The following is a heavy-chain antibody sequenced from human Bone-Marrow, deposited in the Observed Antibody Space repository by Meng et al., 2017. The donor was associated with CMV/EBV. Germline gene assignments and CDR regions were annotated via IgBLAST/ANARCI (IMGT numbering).Heavy chain of an antibody. CDR2: IYYSGST. CDR3: ARDGYYGMDV. V-gene: IGHV4-59*01. CDR1: GGSISSYY. J-gene: IGHJ6*02. Sequence: SETLSLTCTVSGGSISSYYWSWIRQPPGKGLEWIGYIYYSGSTNYNPSLKSRVTRPVDTSKNQFSLKLSSVTAADTAVYYCARDGYYGMDVWGQGTTVTVSS.